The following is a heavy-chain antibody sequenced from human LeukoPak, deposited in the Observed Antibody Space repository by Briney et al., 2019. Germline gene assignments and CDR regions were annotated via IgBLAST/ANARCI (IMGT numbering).Heavy chain of an antibody. CDR1: GGSISSYY. CDR2: IYTSGGT. D-gene: IGHD3-10*01. J-gene: IGHJ4*02. Sequence: SETLSLACTVSGGSISSYYWSWIRQPAGKGLEWIGRIYTSGGTNYNPSLKSRLTISVDTSKNQFSLKLSSVTAADTAVYYCARVNYGSGVFDYWGQGSLVTVSS. CDR3: ARVNYGSGVFDY. V-gene: IGHV4-4*07.